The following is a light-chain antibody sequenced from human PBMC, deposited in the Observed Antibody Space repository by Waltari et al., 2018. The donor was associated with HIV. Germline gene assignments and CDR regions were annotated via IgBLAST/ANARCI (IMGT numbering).Light chain of an antibody. CDR3: QQYYNTPVT. J-gene: IGKJ3*01. V-gene: IGKV4-1*01. Sequence: DIVMPPSPDSLAVSLGERATIHCKSARNVLEDSKNKNDLAGYKKKAGQPPKWRMYWAATRESGVPDRFSGSGSGTDLTLTISRLQAEDGAVYYCQQYYNTPVTFGPGTKVDI. CDR1: RNVLEDSKNKND. CDR2: WAA.